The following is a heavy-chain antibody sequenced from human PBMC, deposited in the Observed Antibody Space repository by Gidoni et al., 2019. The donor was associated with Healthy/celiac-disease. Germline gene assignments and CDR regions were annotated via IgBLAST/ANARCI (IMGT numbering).Heavy chain of an antibody. V-gene: IGHV1-18*01. D-gene: IGHD3-22*01. J-gene: IGHJ6*02. CDR3: ARDRNYYDSSGYYLGYGMDV. Sequence: QVQLVQSGAEVKKPGASVKVSCKASGYTFTSYGISWVRQAPGQGLEWMGWISAYNGNTNYAQKLQGRVTMTTDTSTSTAYMELRSLRSDDTAVYYRARDRNYYDSSGYYLGYGMDVWGQGTTVTVSS. CDR2: ISAYNGNT. CDR1: GYTFTSYG.